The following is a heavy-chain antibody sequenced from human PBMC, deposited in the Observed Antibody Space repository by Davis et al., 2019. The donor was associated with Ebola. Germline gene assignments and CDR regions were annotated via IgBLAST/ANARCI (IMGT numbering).Heavy chain of an antibody. CDR1: GFIFNIYA. Sequence: GESLKISCAASGFIFNIYAMSWVRQAPGKGLEWVSLISARGDATHYADSVKGRFTITRDDSKNTVTLQMNDLRAEDTALYYCVTDLDSSGYYVDRWLDPWGQGIQVTVSS. V-gene: IGHV3-23*01. CDR2: ISARGDAT. D-gene: IGHD3-3*01. J-gene: IGHJ5*02. CDR3: VTDLDSSGYYVDRWLDP.